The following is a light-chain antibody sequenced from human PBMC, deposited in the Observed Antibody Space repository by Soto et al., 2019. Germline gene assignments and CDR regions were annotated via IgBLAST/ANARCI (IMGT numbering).Light chain of an antibody. J-gene: IGLJ1*01. CDR1: SSDVGGYNY. Sequence: SALTQPASVSGSPGQSITISCTGTSSDVGGYNYVSWYQQHPGKAPKLMIYEVSNRPSGVSNRFSGSKSGNTASLTIPGLQAEDEADYYCSSYTSSSTYVFGTGTKVT. CDR3: SSYTSSSTYV. V-gene: IGLV2-14*01. CDR2: EVS.